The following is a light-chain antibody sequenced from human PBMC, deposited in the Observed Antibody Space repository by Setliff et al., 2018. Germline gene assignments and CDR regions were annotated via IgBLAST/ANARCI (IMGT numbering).Light chain of an antibody. J-gene: IGLJ1*01. Sequence: QSVLTQPASVSGSPGQSITISCSGTSNDVGAYDLVSWYQQHPGKVPKLIIFDVSNRPSGVSHRFSGSKSGNTASLTISGLQADDEADYYCCAYTASTTYVSVNGTKVTVL. CDR1: SNDVGAYDL. CDR2: DVS. CDR3: CAYTASTTYV. V-gene: IGLV2-14*03.